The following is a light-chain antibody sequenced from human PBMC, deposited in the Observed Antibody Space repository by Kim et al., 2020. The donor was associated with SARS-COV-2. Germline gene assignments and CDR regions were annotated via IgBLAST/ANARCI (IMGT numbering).Light chain of an antibody. CDR1: QGIGSY. J-gene: IGKJ3*01. CDR3: QQYNSAPFT. Sequence: GDRVTITCRASQGIGSYLAWYQQKPGKVPQLLIYAASELQSGVPSRFSGSGSGTDFTLTISSLQPEDVATYFCQQYNSAPFTFGPGTKVDI. CDR2: AAS. V-gene: IGKV1-27*01.